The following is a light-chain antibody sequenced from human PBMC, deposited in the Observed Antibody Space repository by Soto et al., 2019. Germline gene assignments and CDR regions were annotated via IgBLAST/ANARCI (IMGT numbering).Light chain of an antibody. CDR3: QQYANWPPWT. CDR1: QIVSSN. J-gene: IGKJ1*01. CDR2: GAS. V-gene: IGKV3-15*01. Sequence: EIVMTQSPATLSVSPGERATLSCRASQIVSSNLAWYQQKPGQAPRLLIYGASTRATGIPARFSGSGSGTEFTLTISSLQSEDFAVCYCQQYANWPPWTFGQGTKVEIK.